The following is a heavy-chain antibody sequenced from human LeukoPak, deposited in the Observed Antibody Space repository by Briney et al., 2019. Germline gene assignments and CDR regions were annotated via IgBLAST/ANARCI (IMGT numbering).Heavy chain of an antibody. J-gene: IGHJ5*02. D-gene: IGHD3-22*01. Sequence: GGSLRLSCAASGFTFSSYWMSWVRQAPGKGLEWVANIKQDGSEKYYVDSVKGRFTISRDNAKNSLYLQMNSLRAEDTAVYYCARGRSHYYDSSGKRRNWFDPWGQGTLVTVSS. CDR3: ARGRSHYYDSSGKRRNWFDP. V-gene: IGHV3-7*01. CDR1: GFTFSSYW. CDR2: IKQDGSEK.